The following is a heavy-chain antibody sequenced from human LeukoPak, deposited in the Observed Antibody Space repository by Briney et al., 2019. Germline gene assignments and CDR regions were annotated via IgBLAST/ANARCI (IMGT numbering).Heavy chain of an antibody. CDR2: IYSGGST. D-gene: IGHD2-2*01. CDR3: ARGYQLHLYYFDY. J-gene: IGHJ4*02. CDR1: GFTVSSNY. Sequence: GGSLRLSCAASGFTVSSNYMSWVRQAPGKGLEWVSVIYSGGSTYYADSVKGRFTISRDNSKNTLYLQMNSLRAKDTAVYYCARGYQLHLYYFDYWGQGTLVTVSS. V-gene: IGHV3-53*01.